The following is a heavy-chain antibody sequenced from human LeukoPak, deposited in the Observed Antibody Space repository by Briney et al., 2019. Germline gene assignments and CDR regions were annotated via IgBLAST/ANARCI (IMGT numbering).Heavy chain of an antibody. CDR2: IYYSGST. CDR3: ARRYSSSWYRTGPYFDY. Sequence: SQTLSLTCTVSGGSFSSGDNYWSWIRQPPGKGLEWLVYIYYSGSTYYNPSLKSRVTISMDTSKSQFSLKLSSVTAADTAVYYCARRYSSSWYRTGPYFDYWGQGTLVTVSS. D-gene: IGHD6-13*01. CDR1: GGSFSSGDNY. J-gene: IGHJ4*02. V-gene: IGHV4-30-4*01.